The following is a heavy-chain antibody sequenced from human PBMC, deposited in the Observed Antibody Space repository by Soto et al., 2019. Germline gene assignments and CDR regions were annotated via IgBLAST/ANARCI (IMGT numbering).Heavy chain of an antibody. CDR1: GFTFSSYA. D-gene: IGHD3-16*02. V-gene: IGHV3-23*01. J-gene: IGHJ5*02. Sequence: EVQLLESGGGLVQPGGSLRLSCAASGFTFSSYAMSWVRQAPGKGLEWVSAISGSGGSTYYADSVKGRFTISRDNSKNMLYLQINRLRAEDTAVYYCAKDHVITFGGVIVINWFDPWGQGTLVTVSS. CDR2: ISGSGGST. CDR3: AKDHVITFGGVIVINWFDP.